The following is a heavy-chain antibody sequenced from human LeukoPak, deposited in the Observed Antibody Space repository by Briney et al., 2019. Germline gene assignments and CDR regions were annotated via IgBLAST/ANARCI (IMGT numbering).Heavy chain of an antibody. D-gene: IGHD3-16*01. J-gene: IGHJ4*02. CDR1: GYTLTELS. Sequence: ASVKVSCKVSGYTLTELSMHWVRQAPGKGLEWMGGFDPEDGETIYAQKFQGRVTMTEDTSTDTAYMELSSLRSEDTAVYYCATTGVYDYVWGSYMAYWGQGTLVTVSS. V-gene: IGHV1-24*01. CDR3: ATTGVYDYVWGSYMAY. CDR2: FDPEDGET.